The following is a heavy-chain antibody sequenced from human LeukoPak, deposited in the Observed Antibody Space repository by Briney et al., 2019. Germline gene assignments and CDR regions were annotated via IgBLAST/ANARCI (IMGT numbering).Heavy chain of an antibody. Sequence: ASVKVSCKASGYTFTSYGISWVRQAPGQGLEWMGWISAYNGNTNYAQKLQGRVTMTTDTSTSTAYMELRSLRSDDTAVYYCAREAPLRYGPLRYFDWPEPFDYWGQGTLVTVSS. CDR2: ISAYNGNT. V-gene: IGHV1-18*01. CDR1: GYTFTSYG. D-gene: IGHD3-9*01. CDR3: AREAPLRYGPLRYFDWPEPFDY. J-gene: IGHJ4*02.